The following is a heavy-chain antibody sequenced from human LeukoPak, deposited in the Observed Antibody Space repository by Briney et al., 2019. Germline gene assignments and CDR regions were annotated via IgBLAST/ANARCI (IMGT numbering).Heavy chain of an antibody. CDR2: IKSKTYGGTT. Sequence: KTGGSLRLSCAASGFTFSNAWMSWVRQAPGQGLDWVGRIKSKTYGGTTDYAAPVKGRFTISRDDSKDTLYLQMNSLKTEDTAVYYCTTSSGYYLHWGQGTLVTVSS. D-gene: IGHD3-22*01. V-gene: IGHV3-15*01. CDR1: GFTFSNAW. CDR3: TTSSGYYLH. J-gene: IGHJ4*02.